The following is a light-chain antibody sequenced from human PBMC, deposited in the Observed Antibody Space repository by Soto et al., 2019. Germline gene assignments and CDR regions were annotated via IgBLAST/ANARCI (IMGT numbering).Light chain of an antibody. CDR2: KAS. Sequence: DIQMTQSPSTLSGSVGDRFSIPCRASQTISSWLAWYQQKPGKAPKLLIYKASNLERGVPPRFSGSGSGTEFTLTISSLQPDDCATYYCQHYNSYSEAFGQGTKVDIK. V-gene: IGKV1-5*03. CDR3: QHYNSYSEA. CDR1: QTISSW. J-gene: IGKJ1*01.